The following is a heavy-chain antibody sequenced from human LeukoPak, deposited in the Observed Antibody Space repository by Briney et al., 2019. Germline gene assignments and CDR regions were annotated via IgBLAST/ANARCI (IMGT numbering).Heavy chain of an antibody. Sequence: ASVKVPCKASGYTFTNYEINWVRQATGQGLEWMGWMNPNSGDTAYAQKFQDRVTMTRSTSISTAYMELSSLRSEDTAVYYCARGLGSYDSSELTWPMISFWGQGTLVTVSS. D-gene: IGHD3-22*01. J-gene: IGHJ4*02. V-gene: IGHV1-8*01. CDR2: MNPNSGDT. CDR3: ARGLGSYDSSELTWPMISF. CDR1: GYTFTNYE.